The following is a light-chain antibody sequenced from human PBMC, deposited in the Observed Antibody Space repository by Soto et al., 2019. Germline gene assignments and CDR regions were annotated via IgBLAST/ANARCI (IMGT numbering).Light chain of an antibody. Sequence: DIQMTQSPTTLSGSVGSRLTISCRASQTISSWLAWYQQKQGKAPKVMIYKASTLKSGVPSRFSGSGYGTEFNLTISSLQPDDFATYYCQQYNTYPWTFGQGTKVDIK. J-gene: IGKJ1*01. V-gene: IGKV1-5*03. CDR1: QTISSW. CDR3: QQYNTYPWT. CDR2: KAS.